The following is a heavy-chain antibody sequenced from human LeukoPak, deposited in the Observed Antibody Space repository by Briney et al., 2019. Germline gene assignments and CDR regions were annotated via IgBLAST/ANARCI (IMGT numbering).Heavy chain of an antibody. V-gene: IGHV5-51*01. CDR2: IYPGDSDT. J-gene: IGHJ6*02. CDR3: ARHGLWELPAAYYYYGMDV. CDR1: GYTFTNYW. Sequence: GESLKISCKGSGYTFTNYWIGWVRQMPGKGLEWMGIIYPGDSDTRFNPSFQGQVTISVDKSISTAYLQWSSLKASDTAMYYCARHGLWELPAAYYYYGMDVWGQGTTVTVSS. D-gene: IGHD1-26*01.